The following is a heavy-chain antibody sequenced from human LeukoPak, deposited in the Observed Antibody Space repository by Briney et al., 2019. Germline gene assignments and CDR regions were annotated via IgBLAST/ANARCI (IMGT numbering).Heavy chain of an antibody. CDR1: GFTFDDYA. J-gene: IGHJ3*01. CDR2: INYDGGST. D-gene: IGHD3-3*01. Sequence: GESLRLSCAVSGFTFDDYAMSWVRQPPGKGLEWLSHINYDGGSTSSADSVRGRFAISRDNAQNSLFLQMNSLRGDDTALYYFVKVTSPIFDRGAHDAFYLLGQRKKVTVSS. CDR3: VKVTSPIFDRGAHDAFYL. V-gene: IGHV3-20*04.